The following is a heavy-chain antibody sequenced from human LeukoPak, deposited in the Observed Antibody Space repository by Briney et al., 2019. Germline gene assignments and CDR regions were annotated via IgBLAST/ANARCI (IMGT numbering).Heavy chain of an antibody. V-gene: IGHV4-34*01. CDR3: ARRPALTVVVVAAAFDY. CDR1: GGSFSGYY. D-gene: IGHD2-15*01. J-gene: IGHJ4*02. CDR2: ISHSGGT. Sequence: SETLSLTCAVYGGSFSGYYWSWIRQPPGKGLEWIGEISHSGGTNYNPSLKSRVTISVDTSKNQFSLKLSSVTAADTAVYYCARRPALTVVVVAAAFDYWGQGTLVTVSS.